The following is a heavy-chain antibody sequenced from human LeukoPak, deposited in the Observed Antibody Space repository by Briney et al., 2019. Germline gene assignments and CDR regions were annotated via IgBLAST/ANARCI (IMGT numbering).Heavy chain of an antibody. CDR1: GGTFISYA. CDR2: IIPIFSTA. Sequence: GASVKVSCKASGGTFISYAISWVRQAPGQGLEWMGGIIPIFSTANYAQKFQGRVTITADKSTSTAYMELSSLRSEDTAVYYCARLSLSWGSYIDYWGQGTLVTVSS. V-gene: IGHV1-69*06. CDR3: ARLSLSWGSYIDY. D-gene: IGHD3-16*01. J-gene: IGHJ4*02.